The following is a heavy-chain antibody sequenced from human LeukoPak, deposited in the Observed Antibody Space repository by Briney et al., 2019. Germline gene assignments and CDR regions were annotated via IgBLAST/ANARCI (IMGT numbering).Heavy chain of an antibody. J-gene: IGHJ3*02. Sequence: SETLSLTCAVYGGSFSGYYWSWIRQPPGKGLGWIGEINHSGSTNYNPSLKSRVTISVDTSKNQFSLKLSSVTAADTAVYYCARGRFFYYDSSGYYRHHAFDIWGQGTMVTVSS. CDR2: INHSGST. V-gene: IGHV4-34*01. D-gene: IGHD3-22*01. CDR3: ARGRFFYYDSSGYYRHHAFDI. CDR1: GGSFSGYY.